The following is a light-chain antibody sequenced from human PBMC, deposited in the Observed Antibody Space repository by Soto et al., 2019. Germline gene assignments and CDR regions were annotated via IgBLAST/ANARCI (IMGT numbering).Light chain of an antibody. CDR3: QQYCSAGPVP. J-gene: IGKJ5*01. V-gene: IGKV3-20*01. CDR1: QSVSSN. Sequence: EIVVTKTQTALSVSTGVAAPVSCRASQSVSSNLAWYQQKPGQAPRLVISGASSRTSGIQDRFSDSGSGTDFTLTISRLEPEDFAVFYSQQYCSAGPVPFGQGTRLDIK. CDR2: GAS.